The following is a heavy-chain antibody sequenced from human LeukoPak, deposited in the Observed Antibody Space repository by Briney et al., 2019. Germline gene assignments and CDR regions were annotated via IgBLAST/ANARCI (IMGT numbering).Heavy chain of an antibody. D-gene: IGHD1-14*01. J-gene: IGHJ4*02. V-gene: IGHV3-23*01. Sequence: GGSLRLSCAASGFTFSNYNMNWVRQAPGKGLEWVSSISGSGGSTYYADSVKGRFTISRDNSKNTLYLQMNSLRAEDTAIYYCAKPARTDYADYWGQGTLVTVSS. CDR1: GFTFSNYN. CDR3: AKPARTDYADY. CDR2: ISGSGGST.